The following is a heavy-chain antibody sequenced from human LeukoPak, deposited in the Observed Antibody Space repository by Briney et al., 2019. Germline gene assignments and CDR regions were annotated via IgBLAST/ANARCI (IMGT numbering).Heavy chain of an antibody. J-gene: IGHJ4*02. V-gene: IGHV3-74*01. D-gene: IGHD5-12*01. CDR1: GFPFNNYW. CDR2: IGHDGSGA. Sequence: GGSLRLSCAASGFPFNNYWMHWVRQSPGKGLICVARIGHDGSGAGYADSVKGRFTISRDDAKSTLYLQMNSLRAEDTAVYYCARYQQTGYESDYWGQGTLVTVSS. CDR3: ARYQQTGYESDY.